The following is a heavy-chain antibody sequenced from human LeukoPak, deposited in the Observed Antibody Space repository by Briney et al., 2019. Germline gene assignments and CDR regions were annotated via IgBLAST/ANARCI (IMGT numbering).Heavy chain of an antibody. CDR2: IYYSGST. Sequence: SETLSLTCTVSGGSISSYYWSWIRQPPGKGLEWIGYIYYSGSTNYNPSLKSRVTISVDTSKNQFSLKLSSVTAADTAVYYCARGQYSSGWYGFDYWGQGTLVTVSS. D-gene: IGHD6-19*01. V-gene: IGHV4-59*01. J-gene: IGHJ4*02. CDR3: ARGQYSSGWYGFDY. CDR1: GGSISSYY.